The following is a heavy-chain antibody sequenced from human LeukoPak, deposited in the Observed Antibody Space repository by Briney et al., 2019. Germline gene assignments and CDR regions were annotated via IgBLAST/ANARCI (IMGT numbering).Heavy chain of an antibody. J-gene: IGHJ4*02. CDR3: AREVNTMVRGVIGGYFDY. CDR1: VYTFTGSY. V-gene: IGHV1-2*02. D-gene: IGHD3-10*01. Sequence: GASGRVSCTASVYTFTGSYMHWGREAPGQGVEWRGWINTNSGGTNYAQKFQGRVTMTRDTSISTAYMELSRLRSDDTAVYYCAREVNTMVRGVIGGYFDYWGQGTLVTVSS. CDR2: INTNSGGT.